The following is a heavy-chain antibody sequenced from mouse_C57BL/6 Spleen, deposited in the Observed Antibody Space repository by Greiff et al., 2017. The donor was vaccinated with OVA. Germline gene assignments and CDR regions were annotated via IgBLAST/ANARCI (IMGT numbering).Heavy chain of an antibody. CDR2: INPNNGST. CDR3: ARSYDGYYGAY. Sequence: EVHLVESGPELVKPGASVKIPCKASGYTFTDYDMAWVKQSHGKSLEWIGDINPNNGSTIYNQKFKGKATLTVDKSASTAYMELRSLTSEDTAVYYCARSYDGYYGAYWGQGTLVTVSA. V-gene: IGHV1-18*01. J-gene: IGHJ3*01. D-gene: IGHD2-3*01. CDR1: GYTFTDYD.